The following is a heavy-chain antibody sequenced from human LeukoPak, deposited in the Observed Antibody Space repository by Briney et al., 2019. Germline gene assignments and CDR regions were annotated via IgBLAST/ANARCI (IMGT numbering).Heavy chain of an antibody. Sequence: GRSLRLSCAASGFIFSSYGIHWVRQAPGKGLEWVAVISYDGSNEYYADSVKGRFTISRDNSKNTLYLQMNSLRAEDTAVYYCAKNQFRGSGSYRHHAAFDIRGQETVVTVSS. CDR2: ISYDGSNE. V-gene: IGHV3-30*18. CDR1: GFIFSSYG. CDR3: AKNQFRGSGSYRHHAAFDI. J-gene: IGHJ3*02. D-gene: IGHD3-10*01.